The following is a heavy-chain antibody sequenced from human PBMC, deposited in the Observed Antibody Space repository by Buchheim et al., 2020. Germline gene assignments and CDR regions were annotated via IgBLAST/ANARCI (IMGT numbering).Heavy chain of an antibody. CDR3: AKDSAIAIFGVVNRGHGLDV. CDR1: GFTFSSYG. Sequence: QAHLVESGGGVVQPGRSLRLSCAASGFTFSSYGLHWVRQAPGKGLEWVAVISYDGSNKYYADSVKGRFTISRDNSKNTLYLQMNSLRAEDTAVYYCAKDSAIAIFGVVNRGHGLDVWGQGTT. D-gene: IGHD3-3*01. CDR2: ISYDGSNK. V-gene: IGHV3-30*18. J-gene: IGHJ6*02.